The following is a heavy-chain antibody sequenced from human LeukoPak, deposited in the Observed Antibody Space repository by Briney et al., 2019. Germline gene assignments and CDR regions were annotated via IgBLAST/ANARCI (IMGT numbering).Heavy chain of an antibody. V-gene: IGHV1-69*05. D-gene: IGHD6-13*01. CDR1: GGTFSSYA. J-gene: IGHJ4*02. Sequence: ASVKVSCKASGGTFSSYAISWVRQAPGQGLEWMGGIIPIFGTANYAQKFQGRVTMTTDTSTTTGYMELRSLRSDDTAVYYCARGPIAAAGDYWGQGTLVTVSS. CDR2: IIPIFGTA. CDR3: ARGPIAAAGDY.